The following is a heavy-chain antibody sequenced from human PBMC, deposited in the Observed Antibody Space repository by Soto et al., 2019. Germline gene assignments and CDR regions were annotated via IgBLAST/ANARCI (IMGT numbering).Heavy chain of an antibody. V-gene: IGHV3-66*01. CDR1: GFTVSSYR. CDR3: ARVHSSSYHYFYS. D-gene: IGHD6-13*01. J-gene: IGHJ4*02. Sequence: GGSLRLSCAASGFTVSSYRMSWVRQVPGKGLEWVPVIYSAGSADFADSVKGRFTMSRDNSKNTLYLQMSSLRAEDTAVYYCARVHSSSYHYFYSWCQRNLLTVSS. CDR2: IYSAGSA.